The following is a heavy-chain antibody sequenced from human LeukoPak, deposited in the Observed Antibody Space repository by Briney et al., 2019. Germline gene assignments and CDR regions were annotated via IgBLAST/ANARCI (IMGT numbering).Heavy chain of an antibody. V-gene: IGHV3-7*03. CDR3: ARDFNWAFDI. Sequence: GGSLRLSCAASGFTFSSFWMIWVRQAPGKGLEWVAKMNPAGSEKYYADSMKGRFTISRDNAKNPLYLQMDSLRVEDTAVYYCARDFNWAFDIWGQGTMVTVSS. J-gene: IGHJ3*02. CDR2: MNPAGSEK. CDR1: GFTFSSFW.